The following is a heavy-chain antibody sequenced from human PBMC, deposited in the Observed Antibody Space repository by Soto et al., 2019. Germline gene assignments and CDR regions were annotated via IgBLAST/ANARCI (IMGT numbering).Heavy chain of an antibody. CDR3: AKRHYYGSGSFALAT. D-gene: IGHD3-10*01. Sequence: EVRLLESGGGLVQPGGSLRLSCAGSGFTFSSNAMSWVRQAPGKGLEWVSSVSGDGYASDYADSVKGRFTVSRHNSKNTLYLQMNSLRAEDTAVYYCAKRHYYGSGSFALATWGQGNLVTVSS. J-gene: IGHJ4*03. CDR2: VSGDGYAS. CDR1: GFTFSSNA. V-gene: IGHV3-23*01.